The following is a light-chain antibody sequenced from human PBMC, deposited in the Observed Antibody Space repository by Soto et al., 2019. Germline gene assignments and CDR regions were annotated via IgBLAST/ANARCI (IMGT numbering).Light chain of an antibody. J-gene: IGKJ1*01. CDR2: DAS. CDR1: QSVSGNN. V-gene: IGKV3D-20*02. CDR3: QQRLMT. Sequence: EIVLTHFPGTLSLSPGEGGPLSCRASQSVSGNNLAWYQQKPGQAPRLLIYDASSRVAGIPARFRGSGSGTDFTLTISSLEPEDFAVYYCQQRLMTFGQGTKVDIK.